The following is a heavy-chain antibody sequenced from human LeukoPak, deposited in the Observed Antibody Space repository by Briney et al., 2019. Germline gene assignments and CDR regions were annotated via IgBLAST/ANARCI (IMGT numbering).Heavy chain of an antibody. J-gene: IGHJ4*02. CDR3: ARHDYDSSGHRRDYYFDY. V-gene: IGHV4-39*01. CDR2: VVHSGTT. D-gene: IGHD3-22*01. Sequence: PSETLSLTCTVSGGSITGSTYYWGWIRQPPGKGLEWIVSVVHSGTTYYNPSLRSRVIVSMDTSKKQFSLRLSSVTAADTAVYYCARHDYDSSGHRRDYYFDYWGQGTLVTVSS. CDR1: GGSITGSTYY.